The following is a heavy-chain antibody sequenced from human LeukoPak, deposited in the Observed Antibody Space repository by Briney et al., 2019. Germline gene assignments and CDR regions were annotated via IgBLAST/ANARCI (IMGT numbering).Heavy chain of an antibody. V-gene: IGHV3-7*01. CDR1: GFTFSSYW. Sequence: PGGSLRLSCAASGFTFSSYWMSWVRQAPGKGLEWVANINQDGSEKYYVDSVKGRFTISRDNAKNSLYLQMNSLRAEDTAVYYCAREGCRGGSCYHNWFDPWGQGTLVTVSS. CDR2: INQDGSEK. D-gene: IGHD2-15*01. CDR3: AREGCRGGSCYHNWFDP. J-gene: IGHJ5*02.